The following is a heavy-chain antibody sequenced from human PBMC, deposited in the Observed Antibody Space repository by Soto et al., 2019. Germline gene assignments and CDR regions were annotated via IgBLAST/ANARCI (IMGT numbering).Heavy chain of an antibody. Sequence: SVKVSCKASGGTFSSYTISWVRQAPGQGLEWMGGIIPIFGTANYAQKFQGRVTITADESTSTAYMELSSLRSEDTAVYYCARGNHRWLQLWYFDLWGRGTLVTVS. CDR3: ARGNHRWLQLWYFDL. V-gene: IGHV1-69*13. CDR2: IIPIFGTA. CDR1: GGTFSSYT. D-gene: IGHD5-12*01. J-gene: IGHJ2*01.